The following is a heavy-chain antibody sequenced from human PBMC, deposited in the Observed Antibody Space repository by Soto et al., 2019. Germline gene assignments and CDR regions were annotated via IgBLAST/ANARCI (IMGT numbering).Heavy chain of an antibody. CDR1: GGSISSYY. CDR2: IYYSGST. CDR3: ARDGGQWLNWFDP. D-gene: IGHD6-19*01. V-gene: IGHV4-59*01. Sequence: QVQLQESGPGLVKPSETLSLTCTVSGGSISSYYWSWIRQPPGKGLEWIGYIYYSGSTNYNPSLKSRVTISVDTSKNQFSLKLSSVTAADTAVYYCARDGGQWLNWFDPWGQGTLVTVSS. J-gene: IGHJ5*02.